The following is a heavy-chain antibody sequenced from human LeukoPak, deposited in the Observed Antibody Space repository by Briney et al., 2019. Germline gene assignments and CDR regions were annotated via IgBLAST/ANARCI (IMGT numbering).Heavy chain of an antibody. CDR2: ISSSSSTI. V-gene: IGHV3-48*01. D-gene: IGHD2-15*01. J-gene: IGHJ6*03. CDR1: GFTFSSYS. CDR3: ARGPRQLYCSGGSCYYYYMDV. Sequence: GGSLRLSCAASGFTFSSYSMNWVRQAPGKGLEWVSYISSSSSTIYYADSVKGRFTISRDNAKNSLYLQMNSLRAEDTAVYYCARGPRQLYCSGGSCYYYYMDVWGKGTTVTVSS.